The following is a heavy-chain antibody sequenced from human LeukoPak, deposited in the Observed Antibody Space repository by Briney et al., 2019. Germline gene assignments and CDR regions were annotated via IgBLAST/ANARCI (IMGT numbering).Heavy chain of an antibody. CDR3: AKDRSTIFGVVISD. D-gene: IGHD3-3*01. CDR1: GFTFSSYA. J-gene: IGHJ4*02. Sequence: GGSLRLSCAASGFTFSSYAMSWVRQAPGKGLEWVSGISDSGGSTYYADSVKGRFTISRDNSKNTLYLQMNSLRAEDTAVYYCAKDRSTIFGVVISDWGQGTLVTVSS. CDR2: ISDSGGST. V-gene: IGHV3-23*01.